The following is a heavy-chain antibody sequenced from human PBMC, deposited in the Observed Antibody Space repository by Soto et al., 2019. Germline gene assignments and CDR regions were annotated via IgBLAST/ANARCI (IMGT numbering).Heavy chain of an antibody. CDR3: ARPSTYSYYYGMDV. J-gene: IGHJ6*01. CDR2: ISNDGNNQ. V-gene: IGHV3-30-3*01. Sequence: GGSLRLSCVASEFTFSNYALHWVRQTPGKGLEWVALISNDGNNQYYADSVKGRFTISRDNSKNTLYLQMNSLRPEDTAVYYCARPSTYSYYYGMDVWGQGTTVIVSS. CDR1: EFTFSNYA.